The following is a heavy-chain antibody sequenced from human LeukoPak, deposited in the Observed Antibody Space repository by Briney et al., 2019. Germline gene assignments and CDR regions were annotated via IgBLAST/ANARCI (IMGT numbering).Heavy chain of an antibody. D-gene: IGHD3-3*01. CDR2: VSYTGDA. J-gene: IGHJ4*02. V-gene: IGHV4-59*01. CDR3: ARGWNYGDY. Sequence: PSETLSLTCTVPGGAISSYYWSWIRQPPGKGLEWIGYVSYTGDASRNPSLRGRVTMSVDTSNNQVSLELSSVTAADTAVYYCARGWNYGDYWGQGTLVTVSS. CDR1: GGAISSYY.